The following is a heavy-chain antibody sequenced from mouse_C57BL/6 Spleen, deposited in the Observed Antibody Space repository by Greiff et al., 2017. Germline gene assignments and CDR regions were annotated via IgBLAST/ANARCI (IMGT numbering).Heavy chain of an antibody. CDR1: GFSLTSYG. D-gene: IGHD2-5*01. CDR2: IWSGGST. J-gene: IGHJ4*01. V-gene: IGHV2-2*01. Sequence: VQGVESGPGLVQPSQSLSITCTVSGFSLTSYGVHWVRQSPGKGLEWLGVIWSGGSTDYNAAFISRLSISKDNSKSQVFFKMNSLQADDTAIYYCARISVYSKDYAMDYWGQGTSVTVSS. CDR3: ARISVYSKDYAMDY.